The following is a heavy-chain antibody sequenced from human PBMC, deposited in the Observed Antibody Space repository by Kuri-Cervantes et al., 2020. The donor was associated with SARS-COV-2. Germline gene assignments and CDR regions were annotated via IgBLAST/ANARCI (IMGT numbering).Heavy chain of an antibody. CDR2: IIPIFGTA. D-gene: IGHD3-3*01. CDR1: GFTFSSYA. CDR3: ARTYYDFWSGYYTGGWFDP. V-gene: IGHV1-69*05. J-gene: IGHJ5*02. Sequence: GGSLRLSCAASGFTFSSYAISWVRQAPGQGLEWMRGIIPIFGTANYAQKFQGRVTITTDESTSTAYMELSSLRSEDTAVHYCARTYYDFWSGYYTGGWFDPWGQGTLVTVSS.